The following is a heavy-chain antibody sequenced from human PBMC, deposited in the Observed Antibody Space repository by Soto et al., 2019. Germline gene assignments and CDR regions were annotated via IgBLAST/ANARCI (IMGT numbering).Heavy chain of an antibody. J-gene: IGHJ4*02. V-gene: IGHV3-30-3*01. CDR2: ISPDGSNE. CDR1: GSTFSSYD. CDR3: AKGADDYDCSGYPGPGFV. D-gene: IGHD3-22*01. Sequence: GGSLRLSCAASGSTFSSYDIHWVRQAPGKGPEWVAHISPDGSNEYWADSVKGRFTISRDNSKNTLFLQMNSLRAEDSAIYYCAKGADDYDCSGYPGPGFVWGQGTLVTVSS.